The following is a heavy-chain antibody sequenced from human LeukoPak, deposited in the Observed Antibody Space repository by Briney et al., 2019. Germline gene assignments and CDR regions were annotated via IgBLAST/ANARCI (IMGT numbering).Heavy chain of an antibody. Sequence: SQTLPLTCVISGDSVSNNVAVWNWIRQSPSRGLEWLGRTYYRSKWHNHYAVSMESRITISPDTSKNQFYLQLDSVTPEDTAVYYCARDAVGASLFEYWGQGTLVTVSS. CDR1: GDSVSNNVAV. CDR3: ARDAVGASLFEY. J-gene: IGHJ4*02. D-gene: IGHD1-26*01. V-gene: IGHV6-1*01. CDR2: TYYRSKWHN.